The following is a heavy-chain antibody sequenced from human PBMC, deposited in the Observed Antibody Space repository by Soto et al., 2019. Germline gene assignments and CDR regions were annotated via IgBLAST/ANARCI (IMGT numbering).Heavy chain of an antibody. J-gene: IGHJ4*02. CDR1: GFTFSSYA. Sequence: PRGSLRLSCAASGFTFSSYAMSWVRQAPGKGLEWVSAISGSGGSTYYADSVKGRFTISRDNSKNTLYLQMNSLRAEDTAVYYCAKDGRITMIVFDYWGQGTLVTVSS. D-gene: IGHD3-22*01. CDR3: AKDGRITMIVFDY. CDR2: ISGSGGST. V-gene: IGHV3-23*01.